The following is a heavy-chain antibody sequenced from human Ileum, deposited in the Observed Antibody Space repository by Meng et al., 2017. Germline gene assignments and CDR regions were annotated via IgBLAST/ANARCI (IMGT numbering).Heavy chain of an antibody. CDR3: AGKDWGEGLDF. J-gene: IGHJ4*02. CDR2: TYYRSRWYN. V-gene: IGHV6-1*01. D-gene: IGHD7-27*01. Sequence: HVQLQQSGPGLVKHSQPLAPTCPISGDSTSSDTGAWNWIRQPPTRGLEWLGRTYYRSRWYNNYAVSVKSRITIHPDTSKNQFSLQLNSVTPDDTAVYYCAGKDWGEGLDFWDQGTLVTVSS. CDR1: GDSTSSDTGA.